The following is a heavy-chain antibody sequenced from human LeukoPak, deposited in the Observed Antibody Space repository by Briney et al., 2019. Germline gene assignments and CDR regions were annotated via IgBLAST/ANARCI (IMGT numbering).Heavy chain of an antibody. CDR3: ARARGSYDY. V-gene: IGHV4-59*01. J-gene: IGHJ4*02. CDR1: GGSISSYY. Sequence: SETLSLTCAVYGGSISSYYWSWIRQPPGKGLEWIGYIYYSGSTNYNPSLKSRVTISVDTSKNQFSLKLSSVTAADTAVYYCARARGSYDYWGQGTLVTVSS. D-gene: IGHD1-26*01. CDR2: IYYSGST.